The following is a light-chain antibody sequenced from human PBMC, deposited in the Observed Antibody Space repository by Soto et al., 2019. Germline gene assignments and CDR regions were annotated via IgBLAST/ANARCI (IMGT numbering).Light chain of an antibody. Sequence: EIVLTQSPGTLSLSPGERATLSCRASQNVTSRYLAWYQQKPGQAPRLLIFGAFSRATGIPDRFSGSGSGTDFTLTISRLEPEDFAVYYCQQYGTSITFGQGTRLEI. V-gene: IGKV3-20*01. CDR1: QNVTSRY. CDR2: GAF. J-gene: IGKJ5*01. CDR3: QQYGTSIT.